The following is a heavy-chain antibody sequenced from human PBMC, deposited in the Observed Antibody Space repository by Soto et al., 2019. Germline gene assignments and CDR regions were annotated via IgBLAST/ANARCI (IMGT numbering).Heavy chain of an antibody. CDR1: GYSFTSYG. CDR2: ISAYNGNT. CDR3: ASDNGFGESDV. V-gene: IGHV1-18*01. D-gene: IGHD3-10*01. Sequence: QVQLVQSGAEVKKPGASVKVSCKASGYSFTSYGISWVRQAPGQGLEWMGWISAYNGNTNYAQKLQGRVTITTDTSTSTACMELRSLRSDDTAVYYCASDNGFGESDVWGQGTTVTVSS. J-gene: IGHJ6*02.